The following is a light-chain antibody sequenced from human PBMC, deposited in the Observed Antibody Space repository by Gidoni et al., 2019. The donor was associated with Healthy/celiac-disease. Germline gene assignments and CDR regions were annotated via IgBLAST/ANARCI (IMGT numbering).Light chain of an antibody. J-gene: IGKJ2*01. CDR2: AAS. Sequence: DLQMTQSPSSLFASVGERVTITCRASQSISSYLNWYQQKPGKAPKLLIYAASSLQSGVPSRFSGSGSGTDFTLTIISLQPEDFATYYCQQSYSTPYTFGQGTKLEIK. CDR3: QQSYSTPYT. V-gene: IGKV1-39*01. CDR1: QSISSY.